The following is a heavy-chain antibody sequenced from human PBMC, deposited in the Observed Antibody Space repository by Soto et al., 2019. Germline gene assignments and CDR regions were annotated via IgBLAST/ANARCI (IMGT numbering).Heavy chain of an antibody. Sequence: EVQLVESGGGLVQPGGSLRLSCAASGFTVSSNYMSWVRQAPGKGLEWVSVIYSGGSTYYADSVKGRFTISRDNSKNTLYLQRNSVRAEDTAVYYCARGNFVEWLLNYYYMDVWGKGTTVTVSS. V-gene: IGHV3-66*01. CDR1: GFTVSSNY. J-gene: IGHJ6*03. D-gene: IGHD3-3*01. CDR3: ARGNFVEWLLNYYYMDV. CDR2: IYSGGST.